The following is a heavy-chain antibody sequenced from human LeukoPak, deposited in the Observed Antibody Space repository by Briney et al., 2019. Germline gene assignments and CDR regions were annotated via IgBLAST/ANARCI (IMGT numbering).Heavy chain of an antibody. CDR2: VSAYNGNT. D-gene: IGHD6-19*01. CDR1: GYTFTSYG. V-gene: IGHV1-18*01. Sequence: ASVKVSCKASGYTFTSYGISWVRQAPGQGLEWTGWVSAYNGNTNYAQKLQGRVTMTTDTSTSTAYMELRSLRSDDTAVYYCARVSPQWLVELGYMDVWGKGTTVTVSS. CDR3: ARVSPQWLVELGYMDV. J-gene: IGHJ6*03.